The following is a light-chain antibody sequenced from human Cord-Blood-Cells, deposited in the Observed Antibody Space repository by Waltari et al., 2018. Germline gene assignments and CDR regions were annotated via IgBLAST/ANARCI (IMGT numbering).Light chain of an antibody. Sequence: DIQMTQSPSSLSASVGDRVPITCLASQSISSYLNWYQQKPGKAPKLLIYAASSLQSGGPSRFSGSGSGTDFTLTISSLQPEDFATYYCQQSYSTPPTFGQGTKVEIK. J-gene: IGKJ1*01. V-gene: IGKV1-39*01. CDR1: QSISSY. CDR3: QQSYSTPPT. CDR2: AAS.